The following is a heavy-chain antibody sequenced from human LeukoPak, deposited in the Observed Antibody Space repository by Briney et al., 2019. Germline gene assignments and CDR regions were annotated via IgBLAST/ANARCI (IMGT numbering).Heavy chain of an antibody. Sequence: GGSLRLSCAASGFTFSSYSMNWVRQAPGKGLEWVSSISSSSSYIYYADSVKGRFTISRDNAKNSLYLQMNSLRAEDTAVYYCARGPSIYCSGGSCYSGDQFDYWGQGTLVTVSS. D-gene: IGHD2-15*01. J-gene: IGHJ4*02. CDR2: ISSSSSYI. V-gene: IGHV3-21*01. CDR1: GFTFSSYS. CDR3: ARGPSIYCSGGSCYSGDQFDY.